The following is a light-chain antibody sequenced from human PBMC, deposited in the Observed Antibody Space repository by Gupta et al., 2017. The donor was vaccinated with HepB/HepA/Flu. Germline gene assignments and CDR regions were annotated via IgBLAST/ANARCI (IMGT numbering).Light chain of an antibody. CDR1: SSNLGAGYD. V-gene: IGLV1-40*01. Sequence: ISCTGSSSNLGAGYDVHWYQQLPGTAPNLLILVNRNRPSGVPDRFSCSKSGSSAPLAITVLQAEDEADYYCQSYDNSQSGLVVFGGGTKLTVL. CDR3: QSYDNSQSGLVV. CDR2: VNR. J-gene: IGLJ2*01.